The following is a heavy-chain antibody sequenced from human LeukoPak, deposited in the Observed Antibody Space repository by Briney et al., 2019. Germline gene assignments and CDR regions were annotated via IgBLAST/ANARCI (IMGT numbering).Heavy chain of an antibody. V-gene: IGHV4-34*01. CDR2: INHSGST. CDR3: ARVNCSSTSCYTDYYYGMDV. D-gene: IGHD2-2*02. J-gene: IGHJ6*02. CDR1: GGSFSGYY. Sequence: PSETLSLTCAVYGGSFSGYYWSWIRQPPGKGLEWIGEINHSGSTNYNPSLKSRVTISVDTSKNQFSLKLSSVTAAGTAVYYCARVNCSSTSCYTDYYYGMDVWGQGTTVTVSS.